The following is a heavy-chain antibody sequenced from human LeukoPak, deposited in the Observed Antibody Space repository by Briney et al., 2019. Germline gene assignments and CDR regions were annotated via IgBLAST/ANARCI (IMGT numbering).Heavy chain of an antibody. V-gene: IGHV1-69*05. Sequence: GASVKVSCKASGGTFSSYAISWVRQAPGQGLEWMGGVIPIFGTANYAQKFQGRVTITTDESTSTAYMELSSLRSEDTAVYYCARGPRQQLAVGWGQGTLVTVSS. J-gene: IGHJ4*02. CDR2: VIPIFGTA. CDR3: ARGPRQQLAVG. CDR1: GGTFSSYA. D-gene: IGHD6-13*01.